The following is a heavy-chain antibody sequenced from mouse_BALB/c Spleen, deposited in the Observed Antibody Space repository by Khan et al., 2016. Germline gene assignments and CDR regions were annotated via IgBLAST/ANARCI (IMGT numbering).Heavy chain of an antibody. CDR2: IDPENGDT. Sequence: VQLQQSGAELVRSGASVKLSCTASGFNIKDYYMHWVKQRPEQGLEWIGWIDPENGDTEYAPKFQGKATMTADTSSNTAYLQLSSLTSEDTAVYSWNACDYKAMDYWGQGTTVTVSS. CDR1: GFNIKDYY. CDR3: NACDYKAMDY. J-gene: IGHJ4*01. V-gene: IGHV14-4*02.